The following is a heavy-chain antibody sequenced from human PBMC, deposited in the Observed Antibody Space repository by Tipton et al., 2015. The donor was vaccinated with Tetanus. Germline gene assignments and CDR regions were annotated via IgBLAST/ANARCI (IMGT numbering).Heavy chain of an antibody. D-gene: IGHD5-24*01. CDR2: IYPTDSQI. Sequence: QLVQSGAEVKKPGESLKISCKGSGYSFTSYWIAWVRQMPGKGLEWMGVIYPTDSQIRYSPSFHGQATISADKSISTAYLKWSSLKASDTAIYYCASSRSGYNDDAFDFWGQGTMVTVSS. V-gene: IGHV5-51*01. CDR1: GYSFTSYW. J-gene: IGHJ3*01. CDR3: ASSRSGYNDDAFDF.